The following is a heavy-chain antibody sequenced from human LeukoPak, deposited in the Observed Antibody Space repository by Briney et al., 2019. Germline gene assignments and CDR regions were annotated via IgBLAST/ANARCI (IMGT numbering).Heavy chain of an antibody. D-gene: IGHD3-3*01. CDR3: ARVGVGHDAFGI. Sequence: SETLSLTCTVSGYSISSGYYWGWIRQPPGKGLEWIGSIYHSGSTYYNPSLKSRVTISVDTSKNQFSLKLSSVTAADTAVYYCARVGVGHDAFGIWGQGTMVTVSS. V-gene: IGHV4-38-2*02. J-gene: IGHJ3*02. CDR1: GYSISSGYY. CDR2: IYHSGST.